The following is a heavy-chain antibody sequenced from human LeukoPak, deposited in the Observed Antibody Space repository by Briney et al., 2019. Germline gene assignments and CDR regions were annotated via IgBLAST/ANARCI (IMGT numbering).Heavy chain of an antibody. V-gene: IGHV1-69*13. CDR2: IIPIFGTA. CDR3: ARGGVDFGVAMYYYYYMDV. Sequence: SVKVSCKASGGTFSSYAISWVRQAPGQGLEWMGGIIPIFGTANYAQKFQGRVTITADESTSTAYMELSSLRSEDTAVYYCARGGVDFGVAMYYYYYMDVWGKGTTVTVSS. D-gene: IGHD3-3*01. CDR1: GGTFSSYA. J-gene: IGHJ6*03.